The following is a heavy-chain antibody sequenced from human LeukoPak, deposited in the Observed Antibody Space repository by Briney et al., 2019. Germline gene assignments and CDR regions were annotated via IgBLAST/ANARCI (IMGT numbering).Heavy chain of an antibody. CDR2: INPSGGST. V-gene: IGHV1-46*01. Sequence: ASVKVSCKASGYTFTSYYMHWVRQAPGQGLGWMGIINPSGGSTSYAQKFQGRVTMTRDTSTSTVYMELSSLRSEDTAVYYCARDWVTYYGSGEVNWFDPWGQGTLVTVSS. J-gene: IGHJ5*02. CDR1: GYTFTSYY. D-gene: IGHD3-10*01. CDR3: ARDWVTYYGSGEVNWFDP.